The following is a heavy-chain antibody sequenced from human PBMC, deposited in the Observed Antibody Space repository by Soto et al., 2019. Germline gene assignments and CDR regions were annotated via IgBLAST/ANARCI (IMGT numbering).Heavy chain of an antibody. V-gene: IGHV1-69*13. Sequence: SVKVSCKASGGTFSSYAISWVRQAPGQGLEWMGGVIPIFGTANYAQKFQGRVTITADESTSTAYMELSSLRSEDTAVYYCARVIGSEYPRFSGRMDVWGQGTTVTVSS. CDR3: ARVIGSEYPRFSGRMDV. D-gene: IGHD6-6*01. CDR1: GGTFSSYA. J-gene: IGHJ6*02. CDR2: VIPIFGTA.